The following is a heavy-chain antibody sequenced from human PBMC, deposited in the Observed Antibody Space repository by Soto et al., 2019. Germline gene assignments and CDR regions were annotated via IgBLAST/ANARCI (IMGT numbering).Heavy chain of an antibody. V-gene: IGHV3-33*01. CDR3: AREGYDYGDTRIDAFDI. CDR1: GFTFSSYG. CDR2: IWYDGSNK. Sequence: QVQLVESGGGVVQPGRSLRLSCAASGFTFSSYGMHWVRQAPGKGLEWVAVIWYDGSNKYYADSVKGRFTISRDNSKNTLYLQMNSLRAEDTAVYYCAREGYDYGDTRIDAFDIWGQGTMVTVSS. D-gene: IGHD4-17*01. J-gene: IGHJ3*02.